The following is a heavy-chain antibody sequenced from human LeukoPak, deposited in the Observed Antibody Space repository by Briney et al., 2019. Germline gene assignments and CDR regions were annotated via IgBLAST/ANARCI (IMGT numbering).Heavy chain of an antibody. Sequence: SETLSLTCTVSGGSISSSSYYWSWIRQPPGKGLEWIGYIYYSGSTNYNPSLKSRVIISVDTSKNQFSLKLSSVTAADTAVYYCARVVSGGYYYEGAFDIWGQGTMVTVSS. CDR1: GGSISSSSYY. J-gene: IGHJ3*02. CDR2: IYYSGST. D-gene: IGHD3-22*01. CDR3: ARVVSGGYYYEGAFDI. V-gene: IGHV4-61*01.